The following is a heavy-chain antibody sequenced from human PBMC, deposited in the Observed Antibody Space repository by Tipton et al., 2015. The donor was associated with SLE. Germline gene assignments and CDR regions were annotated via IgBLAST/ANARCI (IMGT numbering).Heavy chain of an antibody. CDR2: VNHSGTT. Sequence: TLSLTCAVYGGSFSDSFWNWIRQSPGKGLEWIGEVNHSGTTDYHPSLKSRVTMSVDTSKNQFSLKLTSLTAADTAVYYCARSTSFGVVRGPFDSWGQGTLVTVS. CDR1: GGSFSDSF. J-gene: IGHJ4*02. CDR3: ARSTSFGVVRGPFDS. V-gene: IGHV4-34*01. D-gene: IGHD3-3*01.